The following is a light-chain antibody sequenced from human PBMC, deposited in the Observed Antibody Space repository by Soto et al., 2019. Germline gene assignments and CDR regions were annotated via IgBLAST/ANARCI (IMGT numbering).Light chain of an antibody. J-gene: IGLJ2*01. V-gene: IGLV2-23*01. CDR2: EGS. CDR1: SSDVGSYNL. Sequence: QSALTQPASVSGSPGQSITISCTGTSSDVGSYNLVSWYQQHSGKAPKLMIYEGSKRPSGVSNRFSGSKSGNTASLTISGLHAEDEADYYCCSYAGSSTLVFGGGTQLTVL. CDR3: CSYAGSSTLV.